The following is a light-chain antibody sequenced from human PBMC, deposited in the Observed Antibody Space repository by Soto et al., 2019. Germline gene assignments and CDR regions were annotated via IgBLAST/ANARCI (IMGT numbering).Light chain of an antibody. CDR3: NSFAGATHVV. J-gene: IGLJ2*01. V-gene: IGLV2-8*01. CDR2: EVN. Sequence: QSALTQPPSASGSPGQSVTITCTGTSNDVGGYNYVSWYQQHPGKAPKLMIYEVNKRPSGVPDRFSGSKSGNTASLTVSGLQADGEADYYCNSFAGATHVVFGGGTKLTVL. CDR1: SNDVGGYNY.